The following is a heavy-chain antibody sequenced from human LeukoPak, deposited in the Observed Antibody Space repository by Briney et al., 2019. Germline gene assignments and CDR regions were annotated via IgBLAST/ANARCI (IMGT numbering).Heavy chain of an antibody. D-gene: IGHD3-3*01. CDR3: AKDQGERSGFYTHYYFYMDV. CDR1: GFTFSDYF. CDR2: VTNKANSYTT. V-gene: IGHV3-72*01. Sequence: PGGSLRLSCAASGFTFSDYFMDWVRQAPGKGLEWVGRVTNKANSYTTHYAASVKGRFTVSRDDSKNSLYLQMNSLRAGDTAVYYCAKDQGERSGFYTHYYFYMDVWGKGTTVTVSS. J-gene: IGHJ6*03.